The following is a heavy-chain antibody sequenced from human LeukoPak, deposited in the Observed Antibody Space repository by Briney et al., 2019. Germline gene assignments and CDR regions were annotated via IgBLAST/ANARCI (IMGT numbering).Heavy chain of an antibody. CDR1: GFTFSSYW. CDR2: ICSKDGCS. D-gene: IGHD1-26*01. V-gene: IGHV3-20*01. Sequence: PGGSLRLSCAASGFTFSSYWMSWVRQVPGKGLEWVSGICSKDGCSGYADSVKGRFTVSRDNAKNSLYLQMNSLRAEDTALYHCARDPRGGSYSYFDYWGQGTLVTVSS. CDR3: ARDPRGGSYSYFDY. J-gene: IGHJ4*02.